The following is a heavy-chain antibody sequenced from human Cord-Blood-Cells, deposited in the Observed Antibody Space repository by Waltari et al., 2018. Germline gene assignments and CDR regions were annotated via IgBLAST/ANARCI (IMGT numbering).Heavy chain of an antibody. CDR3: ARDEYCSSTSCYHDAFDI. CDR1: GYSISSGYY. V-gene: IGHV4-38-2*02. D-gene: IGHD2-2*01. CDR2: IYHSGST. Sequence: QVQLQESGPGLVQPPETLSLPCTVSGYSISSGYYWGWIRQPPGKGLEWIGSIYHSGSTYYNPSLKSRVTISVDTSKNQFSLELSSVTAADTAVYYCARDEYCSSTSCYHDAFDIWGQGTMVTVSS. J-gene: IGHJ3*02.